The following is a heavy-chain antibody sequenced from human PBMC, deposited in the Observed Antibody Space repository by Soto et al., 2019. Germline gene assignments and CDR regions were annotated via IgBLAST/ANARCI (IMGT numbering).Heavy chain of an antibody. J-gene: IGHJ5*02. D-gene: IGHD2-15*01. CDR2: IIPIFGTA. Sequence: GASVKVSCKASGGTFSSYAISWVRQAPGQGLEWMGGIIPIFGTANYAQKFQGGVTITADESTSTAYMELSSLRSEDTAVYYCASHCSGGSCYDALGDWFDPWGQGTLVTVSS. CDR3: ASHCSGGSCYDALGDWFDP. V-gene: IGHV1-69*13. CDR1: GGTFSSYA.